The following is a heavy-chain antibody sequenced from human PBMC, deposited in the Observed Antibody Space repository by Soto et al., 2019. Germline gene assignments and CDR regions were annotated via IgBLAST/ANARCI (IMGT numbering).Heavy chain of an antibody. CDR2: INHSGST. CDR3: AEDVDTPMVD. D-gene: IGHD5-18*01. CDR1: GGSFSGYY. J-gene: IGHJ4*02. V-gene: IGHV4-34*01. Sequence: SETLSLTCAAYGGSFSGYYWSWIRQPPGKGLEWIGEINHSGSTNYNPSLKSRVTISVDTSKNQFSLKLSSVTAADTAVYYCAEDVDTPMVDWGQGTLVTVSS.